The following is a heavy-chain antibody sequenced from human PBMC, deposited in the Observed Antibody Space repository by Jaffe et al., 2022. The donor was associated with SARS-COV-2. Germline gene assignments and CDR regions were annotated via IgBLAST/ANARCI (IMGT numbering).Heavy chain of an antibody. CDR1: GGSVSSGSYY. CDR3: ARFPSFWEYENDY. CDR2: IYYSGST. D-gene: IGHD3-16*01. V-gene: IGHV4-61*01. Sequence: QVQLQESGPGLVKPSETLSLTCTVSGGSVSSGSYYWSWIRQPPGKGLEWIGYIYYSGSTNYNPSLKSRVTISVDTSKNQFSLKLSSVTAADTAVYYCARFPSFWEYENDYWGQGTLVTVSS. J-gene: IGHJ4*02.